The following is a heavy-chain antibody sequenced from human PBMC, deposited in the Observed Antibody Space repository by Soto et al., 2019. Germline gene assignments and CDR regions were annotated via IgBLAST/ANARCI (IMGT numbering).Heavy chain of an antibody. Sequence: SETLSLTCAVYGGSFSGYYWSWIRQPPGKGLEWIGEINHSGSTNYNPSLKSRVTISVDTSKNQFSLKLSSVTAADTAVYYCARGRADVVVPAAINAQKAFDYWGQGTLVTV. CDR1: GGSFSGYY. D-gene: IGHD2-2*01. V-gene: IGHV4-34*01. CDR3: ARGRADVVVPAAINAQKAFDY. CDR2: INHSGST. J-gene: IGHJ4*02.